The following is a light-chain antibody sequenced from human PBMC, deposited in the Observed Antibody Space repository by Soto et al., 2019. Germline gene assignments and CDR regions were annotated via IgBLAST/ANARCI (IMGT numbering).Light chain of an antibody. CDR3: QQYGSSALT. J-gene: IGKJ4*01. V-gene: IGKV3-20*01. Sequence: EIVLTQSPGTLSLSPGERATLSCRASQSVSSIYLAWYQQKPGQAPRLLIYGASSRPTGVPDRFSGGGSGTDFTLTISRLEPEDFAVYYCQQYGSSALTFGGGTKVEIK. CDR1: QSVSSIY. CDR2: GAS.